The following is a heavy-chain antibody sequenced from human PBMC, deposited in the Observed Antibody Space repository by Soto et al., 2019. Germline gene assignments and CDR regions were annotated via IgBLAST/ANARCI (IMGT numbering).Heavy chain of an antibody. D-gene: IGHD5-18*01. CDR1: GFTFSGSA. Sequence: PGGSLRLSCAASGFTFSGSAMHWVRQASGKGLEWVGRIRSKANSYATAYAASVKGRFTISRDDSKNTAYLQMNSLKTEDTAVYYCTRHVPRGIQLWPYGMDVWGQGTTVTVSS. J-gene: IGHJ6*02. V-gene: IGHV3-73*01. CDR2: IRSKANSYAT. CDR3: TRHVPRGIQLWPYGMDV.